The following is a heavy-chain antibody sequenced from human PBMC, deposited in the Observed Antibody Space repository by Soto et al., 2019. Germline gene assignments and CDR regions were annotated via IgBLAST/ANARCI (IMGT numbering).Heavy chain of an antibody. CDR1: GFTFSSYG. Sequence: GGSLRLSCAASGFTFSSYGMHWVHQAPGKGLEWVAVISYDGSNKYYADSVKGRFTISRDNSKNTLYLQMNSLRAEDTAVYYCAKDRVTFGGVIVRRPDYWGQGTLVTVSS. CDR3: AKDRVTFGGVIVRRPDY. V-gene: IGHV3-30*18. CDR2: ISYDGSNK. J-gene: IGHJ4*02. D-gene: IGHD3-16*02.